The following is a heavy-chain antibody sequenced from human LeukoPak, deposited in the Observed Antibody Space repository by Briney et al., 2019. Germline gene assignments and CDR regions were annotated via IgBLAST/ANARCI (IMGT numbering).Heavy chain of an antibody. CDR2: IKEDGSDK. Sequence: GGSLRLSCAASGFIFSSYWMAWVRQAPGKGLEWVANIKEDGSDKNYVDSVKGRFTISRDNAKNSLYLQMNSLRAEDTAVYYCARVGRYSGYDWGVYFDYWGQGTLVTVSS. J-gene: IGHJ4*02. D-gene: IGHD5-12*01. CDR3: ARVGRYSGYDWGVYFDY. CDR1: GFIFSSYW. V-gene: IGHV3-7*01.